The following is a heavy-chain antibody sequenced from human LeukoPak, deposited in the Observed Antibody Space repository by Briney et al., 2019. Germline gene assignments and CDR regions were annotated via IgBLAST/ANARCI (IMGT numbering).Heavy chain of an antibody. D-gene: IGHD6-13*01. J-gene: IGHJ4*02. V-gene: IGHV3-7*01. CDR2: INQDGSEK. CDR1: GFTFSHYW. CDR3: ARDGVADGLYLDS. Sequence: PGGSLRLSCAPSGFTFSHYWMSWVRQAPGKGLEGVADINQDGSEKYYVDSVKGRFTISRDNTKNSLSLQMNSLRAEDTAVYFCARDGVADGLYLDSWGQGALVTVSP.